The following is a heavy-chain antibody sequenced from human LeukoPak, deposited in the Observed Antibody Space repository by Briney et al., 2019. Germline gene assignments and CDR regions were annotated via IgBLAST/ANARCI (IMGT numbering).Heavy chain of an antibody. CDR3: ARVSSGWYVDY. Sequence: GGSLRLSCAASGFTFSAYDMNWVRQAPGKGLEWVSSIYSSSNYINYADSVKGRFTISRDNAKNSLYLQMNSLRAEDTAVYYCARVSSGWYVDYWGQGTLVTVSS. CDR1: GFTFSAYD. D-gene: IGHD6-19*01. J-gene: IGHJ4*02. CDR2: IYSSSNYI. V-gene: IGHV3-21*01.